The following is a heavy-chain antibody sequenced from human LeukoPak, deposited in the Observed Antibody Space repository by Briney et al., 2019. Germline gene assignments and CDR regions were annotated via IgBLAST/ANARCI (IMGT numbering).Heavy chain of an antibody. Sequence: SETLSLTCAVSGGSISSGGYSWSWIRQPPGKGLEWIGYIYHSGSTYYNPSLKSRVTISVDRSKNQFSLKPSSVTAADTAVYYCARGPYYYGSGSNNWFDPWGQGTLVTVSS. CDR3: ARGPYYYGSGSNNWFDP. D-gene: IGHD3-10*01. CDR1: GGSISSGGYS. J-gene: IGHJ5*02. CDR2: IYHSGST. V-gene: IGHV4-30-2*01.